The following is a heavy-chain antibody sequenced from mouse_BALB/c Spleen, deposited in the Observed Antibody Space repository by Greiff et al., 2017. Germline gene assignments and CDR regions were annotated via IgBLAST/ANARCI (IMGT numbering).Heavy chain of an antibody. CDR2: ISYDGSN. CDR1: GYSITSGYY. CDR3: ARERSFAY. V-gene: IGHV3-6*02. J-gene: IGHJ3*01. Sequence: EVKLQESGPGLVKPSQSLSLTCSVTGYSITSGYYWNWIRQFPGNKLEWMGYISYDGSNNYNPSLKNRISITRDTSKNQFFLKLNSVTTEDTATYYCARERSFAYWGQGTLVTVSA.